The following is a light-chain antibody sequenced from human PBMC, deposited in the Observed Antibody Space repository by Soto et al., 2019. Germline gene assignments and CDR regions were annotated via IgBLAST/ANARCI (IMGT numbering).Light chain of an antibody. V-gene: IGKV1-39*01. CDR1: QSISRY. CDR2: AAS. J-gene: IGKJ1*01. Sequence: DIQMTQSPSSLSASVGDRVTITCRASQSISRYLNWYQQKPGKAPKLLIYAASSLQSGVPSRFSGSGSGTDFTLTISILQPEDFATYYCQQYDMFGPGTKVDIK. CDR3: QQYDM.